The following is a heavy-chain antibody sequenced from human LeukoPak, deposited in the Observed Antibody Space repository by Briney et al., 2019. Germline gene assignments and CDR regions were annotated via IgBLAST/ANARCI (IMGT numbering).Heavy chain of an antibody. V-gene: IGHV3-53*01. Sequence: GGSLRLSCAASGFTVSTSYTNWVRQAPGKGLECVSAMPSDGIALYTDAVKGRFTVSRDSSRNILYLQMDRLRAEDTALYYCARDRVPEFWGQGTMVTVSS. CDR3: ARDRVPEF. CDR1: GFTVSTSY. D-gene: IGHD1-14*01. CDR2: MPSDGIA. J-gene: IGHJ3*01.